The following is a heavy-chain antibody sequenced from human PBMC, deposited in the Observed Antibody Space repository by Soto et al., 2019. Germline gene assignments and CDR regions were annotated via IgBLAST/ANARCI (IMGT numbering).Heavy chain of an antibody. D-gene: IGHD5-18*01. CDR1: GFTLSDSS. Sequence: EVQLVESGGGLVQPGGSLRLSCAASGFTLSDSSIHCVRQASGKGLEWIGRVQSKTKSYATLYAESVKGRFTISRDDSKNTAYLQMDSLKTEDTAVYYCTRYGDTAMWDVWGQGTTVTVSS. J-gene: IGHJ6*02. V-gene: IGHV3-73*02. CDR3: TRYGDTAMWDV. CDR2: VQSKTKSYAT.